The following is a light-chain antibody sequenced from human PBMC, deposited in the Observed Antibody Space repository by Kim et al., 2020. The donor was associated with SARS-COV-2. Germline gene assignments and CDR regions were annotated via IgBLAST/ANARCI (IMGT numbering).Light chain of an antibody. Sequence: ASVGDRVTITCRASQGISNYLAWYLQKPGKVPKLLIYAASALQSGVPSRFSGSGSGTDFTLTISSLQPEDVATYYCQKYNRAPRTFGQGTKVDIK. CDR1: QGISNY. J-gene: IGKJ1*01. CDR2: AAS. CDR3: QKYNRAPRT. V-gene: IGKV1-27*01.